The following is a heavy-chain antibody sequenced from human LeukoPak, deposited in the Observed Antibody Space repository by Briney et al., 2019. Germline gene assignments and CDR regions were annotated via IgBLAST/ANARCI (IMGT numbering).Heavy chain of an antibody. CDR3: ARDESRAAGSSTDWFDP. CDR1: GFTFDDHA. V-gene: IGHV3-21*01. CDR2: ISSSSSYI. J-gene: IGHJ5*02. Sequence: GGSLRLSCAVSGFTFDDHAMHWVRQAPGKGLEWVSSISSSSSYIYYADSVKGRFTISRDNAKNSLYLQMNSLRAEGTAVYYCARDESRAAGSSTDWFDPWGQGTLVTVSS. D-gene: IGHD6-13*01.